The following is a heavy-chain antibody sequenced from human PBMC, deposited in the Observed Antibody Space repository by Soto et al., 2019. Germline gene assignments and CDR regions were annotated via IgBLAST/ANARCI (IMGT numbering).Heavy chain of an antibody. CDR1: GFTFSDHY. D-gene: IGHD1-1*01. Sequence: GGSLRLSCAASGFTFSDHYMSWIRQAPGKGLEWIGYSSNSGSFTRYADSVKGRFPISRDNAKNSLYLQINSLRGDDTAIYYCVRSGDNYNLLDVWGQGTSVTVSS. V-gene: IGHV3-11*06. J-gene: IGHJ6*02. CDR2: SSNSGSFT. CDR3: VRSGDNYNLLDV.